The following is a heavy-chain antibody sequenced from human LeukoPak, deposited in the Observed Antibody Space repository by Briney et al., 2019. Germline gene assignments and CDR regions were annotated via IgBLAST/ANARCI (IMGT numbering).Heavy chain of an antibody. Sequence: SETLSLTCTVSGGSISSSSYYWGWIRQPPGKGLEWIGSIYYSGSTYYNPSLESRVTISVDTSKNQFSLKLSSVTAADTAVYYCARQDGGATSYWGQGTLVTVSS. V-gene: IGHV4-39*01. D-gene: IGHD1-26*01. J-gene: IGHJ4*02. CDR2: IYYSGST. CDR3: ARQDGGATSY. CDR1: GGSISSSSYY.